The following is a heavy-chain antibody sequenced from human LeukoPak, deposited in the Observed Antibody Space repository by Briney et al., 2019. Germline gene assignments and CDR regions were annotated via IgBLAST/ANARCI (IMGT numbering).Heavy chain of an antibody. Sequence: SETLSLTCAVYGGSFSGYYWSWIRQPPGKGLEWIGEINHSGSTNYNPSLKSRVTISVDTSKNQFSLKLSSVTAADTAVYYCARPKYSSGRGAFDIWGQGTMVTVSS. D-gene: IGHD6-19*01. CDR3: ARPKYSSGRGAFDI. V-gene: IGHV4-34*01. CDR2: INHSGST. J-gene: IGHJ3*02. CDR1: GGSFSGYY.